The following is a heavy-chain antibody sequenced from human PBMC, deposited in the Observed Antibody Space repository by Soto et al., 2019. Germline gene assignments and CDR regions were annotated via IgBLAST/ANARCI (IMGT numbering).Heavy chain of an antibody. CDR1: GGTFSSYT. D-gene: IGHD2-2*02. CDR2: IIPILHMA. J-gene: IGHJ4*02. Sequence: QVQLVQSGAEVKKPGSSVKVSCKASGGTFSSYTISWVRQAPGQGLEWMGRIIPILHMANYAKKFQGRVTNTADKSTSTYFMELRSLEAEDTAVYYCARDPFEQSSSTSCYNLTYWGQGTLVTVSS. CDR3: ARDPFEQSSSTSCYNLTY. V-gene: IGHV1-69*08.